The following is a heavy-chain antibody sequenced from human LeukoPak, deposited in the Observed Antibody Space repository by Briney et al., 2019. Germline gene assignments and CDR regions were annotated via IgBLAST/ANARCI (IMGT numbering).Heavy chain of an antibody. Sequence: GGSLRLSSAASGFTFSDYYMSWIRQAPGKGLEWVSYISSSGSTIYYADSVKGRFTISRDNAKNSLYLQMNSLRAEDTAVYYCANSRHYDFWSGPNRRWFDPWGQGTLVTVSS. CDR3: ANSRHYDFWSGPNRRWFDP. J-gene: IGHJ5*02. CDR2: ISSSGSTI. D-gene: IGHD3-3*01. CDR1: GFTFSDYY. V-gene: IGHV3-11*04.